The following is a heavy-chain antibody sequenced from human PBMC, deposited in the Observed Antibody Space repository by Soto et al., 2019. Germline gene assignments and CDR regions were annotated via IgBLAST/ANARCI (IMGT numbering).Heavy chain of an antibody. CDR3: AGRNGYYSGIDY. CDR1: GGSFSGYY. J-gene: IGHJ4*02. V-gene: IGHV4-34*02. CDR2: VNHSGGI. D-gene: IGHD3-22*01. Sequence: QVQLQQWGAGLLKPSETLSLTCVVYGGSFSGYYWSWIRQPPGKGLEWFGEVNHSGGIDYNPSPKSRVTISVDTSKNQFSLKLSSVTAADTAVYYCAGRNGYYSGIDYWGQGTLVTVSS.